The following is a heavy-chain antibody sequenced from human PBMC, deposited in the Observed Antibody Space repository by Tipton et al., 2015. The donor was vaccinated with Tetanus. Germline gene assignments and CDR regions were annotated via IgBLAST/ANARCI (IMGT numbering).Heavy chain of an antibody. Sequence: TLSLTCTVSGGSVSSGSYYWSWIRQPPGRGLEWIGYFFYSGSTNYNPSLKSRVSMAVGTSKNQFSLQLRSVTAADTAVYYCARGDGYHYYYHMDVCGRGTTVTVSS. CDR3: ARGDGYHYYYHMDV. CDR1: GGSVSSGSYY. V-gene: IGHV4-61*01. CDR2: FFYSGST. J-gene: IGHJ6*04. D-gene: IGHD1-26*01.